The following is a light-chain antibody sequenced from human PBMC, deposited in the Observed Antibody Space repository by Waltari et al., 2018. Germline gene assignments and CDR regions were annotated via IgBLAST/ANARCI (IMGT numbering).Light chain of an antibody. CDR3: QQLRSYPRIT. V-gene: IGKV1-9*01. J-gene: IGKJ5*01. CDR1: QAISIY. CDR2: AAS. Sequence: IQLTQSPSSLSASVGDRVTITCRASQAISIYLAWYQQKPGKAPNLLIYAASTLQSGVPSRFIGSGSGTEFTLTISSLQPEDFATYCCQQLRSYPRITFGQGARLDI.